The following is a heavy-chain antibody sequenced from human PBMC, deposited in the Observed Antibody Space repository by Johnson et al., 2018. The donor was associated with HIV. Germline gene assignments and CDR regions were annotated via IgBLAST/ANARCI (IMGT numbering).Heavy chain of an antibody. CDR1: GFTFTNYW. V-gene: IGHV3-74*01. J-gene: IGHJ3*02. D-gene: IGHD2-21*01. CDR2: VNNDGGDT. CDR3: ARGGPFHAFDI. Sequence: VQLVESGGGLVQPGGSLRLSCAVSGFTFTNYWMHWVRQAPGKGLVWVSRVNNDGGDTIYADSVKGRFTISRDNAKNTLFLKMNSLRAEDTAMYFCARGGPFHAFDIWGQGTMVTVSS.